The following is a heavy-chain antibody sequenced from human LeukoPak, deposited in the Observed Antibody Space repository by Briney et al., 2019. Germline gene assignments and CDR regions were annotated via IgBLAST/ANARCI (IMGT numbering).Heavy chain of an antibody. J-gene: IGHJ4*02. V-gene: IGHV3-48*02. D-gene: IGHD4-11*01. CDR1: GFTFSSYS. CDR3: ANDYSNDY. CDR2: ISSGSSTM. Sequence: PGGALRLSCAASGFTFSSYSMNWVRQAPGKGLEWVSYISSGSSTMYYADSVKGRFTISRDNAKNSLYLQMNSLGDEDTAVYYCANDYSNDYWGQGTLVTVSS.